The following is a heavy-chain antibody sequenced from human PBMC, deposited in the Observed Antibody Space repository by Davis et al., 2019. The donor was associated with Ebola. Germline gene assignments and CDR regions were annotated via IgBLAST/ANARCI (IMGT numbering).Heavy chain of an antibody. CDR2: IYYSGST. CDR1: GGSVSSGTYY. Sequence: SETLSLTCTVSGGSVSSGTYYWSWIRQPPGKGLEWIGYIYYSGSTNYNPSLKSRVTISVDTSKNQFSLKLSSVTAADTAVYYCARDPSRDSSSWSYYYYGMDVWGQGTTVTVSS. D-gene: IGHD6-13*01. CDR3: ARDPSRDSSSWSYYYYGMDV. J-gene: IGHJ6*02. V-gene: IGHV4-61*01.